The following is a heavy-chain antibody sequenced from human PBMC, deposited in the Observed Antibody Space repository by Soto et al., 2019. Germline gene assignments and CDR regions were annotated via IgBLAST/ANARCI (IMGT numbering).Heavy chain of an antibody. CDR2: FDAKDGDT. J-gene: IGHJ6*02. CDR1: GFALTVLS. D-gene: IGHD3-16*01. Sequence: SCKVSGFALTVLSMPWVRQARGQGREWVGGFDAKDGDTIYAQKFKGRVTMTEDTSKDTVYMELSSLRSEDTAVYYCASRGIGQYGASFYYYYGMDVWGQGTTVTVSS. CDR3: ASRGIGQYGASFYYYYGMDV. V-gene: IGHV1-24*01.